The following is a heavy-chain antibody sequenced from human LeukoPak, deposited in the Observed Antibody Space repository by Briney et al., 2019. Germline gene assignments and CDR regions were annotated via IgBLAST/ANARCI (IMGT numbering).Heavy chain of an antibody. V-gene: IGHV3-23*01. CDR2: ISGSGGST. CDR3: ARDTLYSSSWYYFDY. CDR1: GFTFSNYA. J-gene: IGHJ4*02. D-gene: IGHD6-13*01. Sequence: GGSLRLSCAASGFTFSNYAMSWVRQAPAKGLEWVSAISGSGGSTYYADSVKGRFTISRDNSKNTLYLQMNSLRAEDTAVYYCARDTLYSSSWYYFDYWGQGTLVTVSS.